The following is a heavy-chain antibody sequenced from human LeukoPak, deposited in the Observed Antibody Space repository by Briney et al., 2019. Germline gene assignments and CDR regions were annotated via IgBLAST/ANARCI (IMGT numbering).Heavy chain of an antibody. D-gene: IGHD3-3*01. J-gene: IGHJ4*02. V-gene: IGHV1-46*03. Sequence: ASVKVSCKASGYTFTSYYMHWVRQAPGQGLEWMGIINPSGGSTSYAQKFQGRVTMTGDTSTSTVYMELSSLRSEDTAVYYCATANKDSDFWSGLGYWGQGTLVTVSS. CDR2: INPSGGST. CDR1: GYTFTSYY. CDR3: ATANKDSDFWSGLGY.